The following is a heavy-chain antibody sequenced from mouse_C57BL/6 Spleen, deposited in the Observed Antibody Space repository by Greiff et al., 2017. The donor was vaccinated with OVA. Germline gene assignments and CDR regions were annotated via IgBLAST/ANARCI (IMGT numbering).Heavy chain of an antibody. V-gene: IGHV1-82*01. D-gene: IGHD1-1*01. J-gene: IGHJ3*01. CDR1: GYAFSSSW. Sequence: QVQLQQSGPELVKPGASVKISCKASGYAFSSSWMNWVKQRPGKGLEWIGRIYPGDGDTNYNGKFKGKATLTADKSSSTAYMQLSSLTSEDSAVYFCARSADDYYGSSPFAYWGQGTLVTVSA. CDR3: ARSADDYYGSSPFAY. CDR2: IYPGDGDT.